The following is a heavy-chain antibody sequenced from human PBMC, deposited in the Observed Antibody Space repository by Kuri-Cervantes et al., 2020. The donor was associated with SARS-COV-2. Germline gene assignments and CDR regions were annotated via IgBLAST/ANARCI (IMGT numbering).Heavy chain of an antibody. Sequence: ASVTVSCKASGYTFTGYYMHWVRQAPGQGLEWMGWINPNSGGTNYAQKFQGWVTMTRDTSISTAYMELSRLRYDDTAVYYCARGAVLRAFDIWGQGTMVTVSS. J-gene: IGHJ3*02. CDR2: INPNSGGT. D-gene: IGHD1-26*01. V-gene: IGHV1-2*04. CDR1: GYTFTGYY. CDR3: ARGAVLRAFDI.